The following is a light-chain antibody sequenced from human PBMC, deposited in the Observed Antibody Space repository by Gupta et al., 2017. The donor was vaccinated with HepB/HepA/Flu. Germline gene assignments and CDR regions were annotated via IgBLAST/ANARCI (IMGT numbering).Light chain of an antibody. J-gene: IGKJ1*01. CDR1: QSVLYSSNNKNY. CDR3: QQYLSTPPT. CDR2: WAS. Sequence: DIVMTQSPDSLAVSLGERATINCKSSQSVLYSSNNKNYLAWYRHKPGQPPKLLIYWASTRESGVPDRFSGSGSGTDFTLTISSLQAEDVAVYYCQQYLSTPPTFGQGTKVEIK. V-gene: IGKV4-1*01.